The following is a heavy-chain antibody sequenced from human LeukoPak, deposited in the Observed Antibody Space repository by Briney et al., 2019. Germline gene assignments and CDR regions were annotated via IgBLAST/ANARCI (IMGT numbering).Heavy chain of an antibody. CDR3: ARERIVGAPNSLAGDTMDY. J-gene: IGHJ4*02. V-gene: IGHV4-61*02. Sequence: KPSQTLSLTCTVSGGSISSGSYYWSWIRQPAGKGLEWIGRIYSSGSTNYNPSLKSRVTISLDTSKNQFSLKLSSVTAADTAVYYCARERIVGAPNSLAGDTMDYWGQGTLVTVSS. CDR1: GGSISSGSYY. D-gene: IGHD1-26*01. CDR2: IYSSGST.